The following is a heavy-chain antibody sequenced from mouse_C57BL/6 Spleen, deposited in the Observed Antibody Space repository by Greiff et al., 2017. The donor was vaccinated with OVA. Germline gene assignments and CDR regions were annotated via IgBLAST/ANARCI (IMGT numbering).Heavy chain of an antibody. V-gene: IGHV2-2*01. D-gene: IGHD2-5*01. CDR3: ARAYSNYHFDD. CDR2: ICRGGST. CDR1: GFSLTSYG. Sequence: VQLQQSGPGLVQPSQSLSITCTVSGFSLTSYGVHWVRQSPGKGLEWLGVICRGGSTDYNAAFISRLSISKDNSKSQVFFKMNSLQADDTAIYYCARAYSNYHFDDWGQGTTLTVSS. J-gene: IGHJ2*01.